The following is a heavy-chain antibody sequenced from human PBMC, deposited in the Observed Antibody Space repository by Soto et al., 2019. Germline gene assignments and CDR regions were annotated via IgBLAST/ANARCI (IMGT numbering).Heavy chain of an antibody. Sequence: GGSLRLSCAASGFTFSSYGMHWVRQAPGKGLEWVAVIWYDGSNKYYADSVKGRFTISRDNSKNTLYLQMNSLRAEDTAVYYCARGRDYYYGMDVWGQGTTVTVSS. V-gene: IGHV3-33*01. CDR3: ARGRDYYYGMDV. CDR2: IWYDGSNK. J-gene: IGHJ6*02. CDR1: GFTFSSYG.